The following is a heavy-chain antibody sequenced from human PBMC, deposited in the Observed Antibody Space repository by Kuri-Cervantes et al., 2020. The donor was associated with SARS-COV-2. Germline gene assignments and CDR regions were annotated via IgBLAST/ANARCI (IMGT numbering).Heavy chain of an antibody. CDR2: INPENGNT. J-gene: IGHJ4*01. V-gene: IGHV1-18*01. Sequence: ASVKVSCKASGYIFSNYGISWVRQAPGQGLEWLGWINPENGNTKYTQKVQGRATMTTDTSTSTAYMELRSLRSDDTAVYFCERGRGTYNDWGQGTLVTVSS. D-gene: IGHD5-24*01. CDR1: GYIFSNYG. CDR3: ERGRGTYND.